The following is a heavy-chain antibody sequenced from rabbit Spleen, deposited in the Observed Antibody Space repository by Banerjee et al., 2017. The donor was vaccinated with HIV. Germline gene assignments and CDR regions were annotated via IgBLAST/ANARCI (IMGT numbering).Heavy chain of an antibody. V-gene: IGHV1S40*01. CDR3: ARDAGTSFSTYGMDL. CDR2: SYSGSSGST. Sequence: QSLEESGGGLVKPGASLTLTCKASGFSFNGGYDMCWVRQAPGKGLEWIACSYSGSSGSTYSAIWAKGRFTISRTSSTTVTLQMTSLTAADTATYFCARDAGTSFSTYGMDLWGQGTLVTVS. D-gene: IGHD8-1*01. J-gene: IGHJ6*01. CDR1: GFSFNGGYD.